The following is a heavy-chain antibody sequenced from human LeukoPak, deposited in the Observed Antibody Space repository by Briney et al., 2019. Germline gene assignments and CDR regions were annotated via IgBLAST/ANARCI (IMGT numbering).Heavy chain of an antibody. Sequence: PGGSLRLSCAASGFTFSDHYMDWVRQAPGKGLEWVGRTRNKANSYTTEYAASVKGRFTISRDDSKNSLYLQMNSLKTEDTAVYYCARETRSRIVGASDAFDIWGQGTMVTVSS. CDR1: GFTFSDHY. D-gene: IGHD1-26*01. CDR3: ARETRSRIVGASDAFDI. V-gene: IGHV3-72*01. J-gene: IGHJ3*02. CDR2: TRNKANSYTT.